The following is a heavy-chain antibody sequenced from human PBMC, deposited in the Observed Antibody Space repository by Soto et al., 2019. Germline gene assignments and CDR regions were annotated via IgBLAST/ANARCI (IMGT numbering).Heavy chain of an antibody. V-gene: IGHV3-21*01. CDR1: GLTFSSYS. CDR3: AKEDITGEAQWGDFDF. Sequence: GESPKISCAASGLTFSSYSMNWVRQAPGKGLEWVSSTSSSSSYIYYADSVKGRFTISKNNAKNSLYLQIISLRAEDTAVYYYAKEDITGEAQWGDFDFWGQGTMVTVSS. J-gene: IGHJ3*01. D-gene: IGHD7-27*01. CDR2: TSSSSSYI.